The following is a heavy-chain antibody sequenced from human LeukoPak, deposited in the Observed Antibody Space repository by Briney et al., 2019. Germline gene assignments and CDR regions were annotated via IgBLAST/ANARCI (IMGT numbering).Heavy chain of an antibody. CDR2: INPGNGNT. J-gene: IGHJ4*02. CDR1: GYTFTSYT. Sequence: ASVKVSCKASGYTFTSYTLHWVRQAPGQRLEWMGWINPGNGNTEYSRKFQGRVTITRDTSASTAYMELSSLRSEDMAVYYCARDRSSGSYYSHYWGQGTLVTVSS. CDR3: ARDRSSGSYYSHY. D-gene: IGHD1-26*01. V-gene: IGHV1-3*01.